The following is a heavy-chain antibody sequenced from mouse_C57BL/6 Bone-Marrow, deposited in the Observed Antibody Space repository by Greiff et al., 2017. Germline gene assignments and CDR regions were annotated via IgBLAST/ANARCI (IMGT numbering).Heavy chain of an antibody. D-gene: IGHD1-1*01. CDR1: GFSLTSYA. J-gene: IGHJ1*03. Sequence: QVQLKESGPGLVAPSPCLSITCTASGFSLTSYAISWVRQPPGKGLEWLGVIWTGGGTTYNSSLKSRLSISKDNTKSQVFLKMNSLHADDTSRDYWARKGLDYGNWYFAVWGTGTTISVTS. CDR3: ARKGLDYGNWYFAV. CDR2: IWTGGGT. V-gene: IGHV2-9-1*01.